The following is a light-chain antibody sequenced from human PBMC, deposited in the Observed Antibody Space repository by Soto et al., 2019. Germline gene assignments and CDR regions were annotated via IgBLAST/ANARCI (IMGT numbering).Light chain of an antibody. CDR3: AVWDDSLSGRV. J-gene: IGLJ3*02. CDR2: RND. CDR1: SSNIGRQY. Sequence: QSVLTQPPAASGTPGQTVTISCSGSSSNIGRQYVYWYLQFPGTAPKLLIYRNDQRPSGVPDRFSGSKSGTSASLAISGLRSEDEAEYYCAVWDDSLSGRVFGGGTKVTVL. V-gene: IGLV1-47*01.